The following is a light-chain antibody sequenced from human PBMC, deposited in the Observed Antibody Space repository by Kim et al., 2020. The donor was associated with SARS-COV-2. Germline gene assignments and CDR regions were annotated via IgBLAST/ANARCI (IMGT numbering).Light chain of an antibody. CDR2: RDN. V-gene: IGLV10-54*01. CDR3: SAWDSRLRVWI. Sequence: RQDVPLTCTENTKEVGYKGAAWLQQHQGHAPKLLIDRDNNRASGFSERLSASRSGNTASLTITGLEPEDEADYYCSAWDSRLRVWIFGGGTQLTVL. CDR1: TKEVGYKG. J-gene: IGLJ2*01.